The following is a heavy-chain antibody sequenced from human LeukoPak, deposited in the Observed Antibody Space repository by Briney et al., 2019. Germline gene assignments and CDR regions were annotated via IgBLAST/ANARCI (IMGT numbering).Heavy chain of an antibody. J-gene: IGHJ5*02. CDR3: ATYCTSGNCYLPTWS. CDR1: GFTFSSGW. CDR2: IKEDGSRK. Sequence: PGGSLRLSCAASGFTFSSGWMCWGREIPGEGVEWVANIKEDGSRKEYVDSAKARFTTSRDNAKTSLYLERSSLRVEDTAVYYCATYCTSGNCYLPTWSWGQGTLVTVSS. D-gene: IGHD2-2*01. V-gene: IGHV3-7*05.